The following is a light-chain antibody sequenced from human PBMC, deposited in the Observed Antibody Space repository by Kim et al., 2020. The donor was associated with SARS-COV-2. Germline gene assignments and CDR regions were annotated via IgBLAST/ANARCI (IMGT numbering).Light chain of an antibody. V-gene: IGKV3-20*01. CDR2: GAS. J-gene: IGKJ2*01. Sequence: LSPGERATLSCRASQSVSSSYLAWYQQKPGQAPRLLIYGASSRATGIPDRFSGSGSGTDFTLTISRLEPEDFAVYYCQQYGSSPRSFGQGTKLEI. CDR1: QSVSSSY. CDR3: QQYGSSPRS.